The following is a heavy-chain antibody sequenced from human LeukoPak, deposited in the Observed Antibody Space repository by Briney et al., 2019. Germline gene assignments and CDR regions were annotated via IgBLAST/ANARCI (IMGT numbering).Heavy chain of an antibody. J-gene: IGHJ4*02. V-gene: IGHV3-23*01. CDR2: IGETGGVT. Sequence: GGSLRLSRAPSGFTFTTCAMNWVRHPPGKGLEWVSSIGETGGVTYSPDSVKGRFTISRDNSKNTLYLQMNSLRAEDTAVYYCAKDPQPAPMGAYFDFWGQGTLVTVSS. CDR1: GFTFTTCA. D-gene: IGHD2-2*01. CDR3: AKDPQPAPMGAYFDF.